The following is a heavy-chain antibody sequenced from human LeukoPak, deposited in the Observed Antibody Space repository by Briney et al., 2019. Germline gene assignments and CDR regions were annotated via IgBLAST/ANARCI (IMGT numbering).Heavy chain of an antibody. CDR2: IIPIFGTA. J-gene: IGHJ6*03. Sequence: ASVKVSCKASGGTFSSYAISWVRQAPGQGLEWMGGIIPIFGTANYAQKFQGRVTITTDESTSTAYMELSSLRSEDTAVYYCARGHDCGDLFNMDVWGKGTTVTVSS. V-gene: IGHV1-69*05. CDR1: GGTFSSYA. D-gene: IGHD4-17*01. CDR3: ARGHDCGDLFNMDV.